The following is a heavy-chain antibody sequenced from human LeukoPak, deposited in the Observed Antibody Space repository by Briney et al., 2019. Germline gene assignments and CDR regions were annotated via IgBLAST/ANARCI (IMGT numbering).Heavy chain of an antibody. CDR3: ARTSAARYAFDI. CDR2: IKSDGSST. V-gene: IGHV3-74*01. CDR1: GFTFSSYW. Sequence: GGSLRLSCAASGFTFSSYWMHWVRQAPGKGLVWVSRIKSDGSSTSYADSVKGRFTISRDNAKNTLYLQMNSLRAEDTAVYYCARTSAARYAFDIWGQGTMVTVS. D-gene: IGHD6-6*01. J-gene: IGHJ3*02.